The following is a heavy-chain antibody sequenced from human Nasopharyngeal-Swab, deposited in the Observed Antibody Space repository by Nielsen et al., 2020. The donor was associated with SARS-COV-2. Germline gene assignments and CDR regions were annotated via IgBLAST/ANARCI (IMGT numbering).Heavy chain of an antibody. CDR1: GGSISSYY. V-gene: IGHV4-59*13. J-gene: IGHJ6*02. D-gene: IGHD5-18*01. Sequence: GSLRLSCTVSGGSISSYYWSWIWQPPGKGLEWIGYIYYSGSTNYNPSLKSRVTISVDTSKNQFSLKLSSVTAADTAVYYCARSEWIQLWSTGRRGMDVWGQGTTVTVSS. CDR2: IYYSGST. CDR3: ARSEWIQLWSTGRRGMDV.